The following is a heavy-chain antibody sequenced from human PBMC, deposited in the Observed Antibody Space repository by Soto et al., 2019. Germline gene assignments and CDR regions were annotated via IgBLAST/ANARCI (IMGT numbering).Heavy chain of an antibody. D-gene: IGHD6-19*01. CDR1: GFTFSSYG. V-gene: IGHV3-30*18. Sequence: QVQLVDSGGGVVQPGGSLRLSCAASGFTFSSYGIRWVRQTPGKGLEWVAVISSDGSKQYYTDSVKGRFTISRDNSKNTLYLQMNSLRAEDTAIYYCAKDGVGGAGQLWLVRFPDYWGQGTQVTVSS. CDR2: ISSDGSKQ. CDR3: AKDGVGGAGQLWLVRFPDY. J-gene: IGHJ4*02.